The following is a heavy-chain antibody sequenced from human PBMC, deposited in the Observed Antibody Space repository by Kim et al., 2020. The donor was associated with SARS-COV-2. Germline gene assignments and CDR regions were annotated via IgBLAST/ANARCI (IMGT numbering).Heavy chain of an antibody. CDR3: AKASRDAFDI. Sequence: GYEDSMRGRFTDSRDNAKNSLFLQMNSLRTEDTALYYCAKASRDAFDIWGQGTMVTVSS. D-gene: IGHD2-2*01. V-gene: IGHV3-9*01. J-gene: IGHJ3*02.